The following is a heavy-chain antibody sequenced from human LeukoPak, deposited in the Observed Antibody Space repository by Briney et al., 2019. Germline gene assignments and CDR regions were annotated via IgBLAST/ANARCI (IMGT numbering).Heavy chain of an antibody. Sequence: AGGSLRLSCVESRFTFSNFWMHWVRQAPGKGLVWVSRIRSDGSTTNYADSVKGRFTISRDNAKNTLYLQMNSLRAEDTAVYYCIRDWGNLAFDHWGHGTLVTVSS. CDR2: IRSDGSTT. D-gene: IGHD3-16*01. J-gene: IGHJ4*01. V-gene: IGHV3-74*01. CDR3: IRDWGNLAFDH. CDR1: RFTFSNFW.